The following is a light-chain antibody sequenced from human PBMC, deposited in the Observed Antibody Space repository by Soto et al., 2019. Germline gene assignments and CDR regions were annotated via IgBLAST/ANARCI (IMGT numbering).Light chain of an antibody. Sequence: DIVMIQSPDSLAVSLGERATINCKSSQSVLYDSNSKNYLAWYQQKPGQPPKLLIYWASTRESGVPDRFSGSGSGTDFTLTISSLQAEDVAVYYCQQYYGTPYTFGQGTKLEIK. CDR3: QQYYGTPYT. CDR1: QSVLYDSNSKNY. J-gene: IGKJ2*01. V-gene: IGKV4-1*01. CDR2: WAS.